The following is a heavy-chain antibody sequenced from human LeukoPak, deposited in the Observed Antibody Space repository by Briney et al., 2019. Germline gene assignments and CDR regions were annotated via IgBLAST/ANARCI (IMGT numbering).Heavy chain of an antibody. CDR1: GGSISSYY. V-gene: IGHV4-59*01. D-gene: IGHD4/OR15-4a*01. Sequence: SETLSLTCTVSGGSISSYYWSWIRQPPGKGLEWIGYIYYSGSTNYNPSLKSRDTISVDTSKNQFSLKLSSVTAADTAVYYCAREYGGDAFDIWGQGTMVTVSS. J-gene: IGHJ3*02. CDR2: IYYSGST. CDR3: AREYGGDAFDI.